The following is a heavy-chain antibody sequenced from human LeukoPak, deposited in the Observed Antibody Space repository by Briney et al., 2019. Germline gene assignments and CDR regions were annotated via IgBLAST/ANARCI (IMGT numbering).Heavy chain of an antibody. J-gene: IGHJ4*02. D-gene: IGHD4-23*01. CDR3: ARGTVVTSFVRFDY. CDR1: GFTFSSYS. V-gene: IGHV3-21*01. Sequence: GGSLRLSCAASGFTFSSYSMNWVRQAPGKGLEWVSSISGSSSYIYYADSVKGRFTISRDNAKNSLYLQMNSLRAEDTAVYYCARGTVVTSFVRFDYWGQGTLVTVSS. CDR2: ISGSSSYI.